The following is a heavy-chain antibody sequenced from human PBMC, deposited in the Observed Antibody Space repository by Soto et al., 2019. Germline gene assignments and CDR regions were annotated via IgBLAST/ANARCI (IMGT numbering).Heavy chain of an antibody. D-gene: IGHD3-16*01. CDR2: IMPLFGPA. CDR3: ANTASWGASKSLDN. V-gene: IGHV1-69*01. CDR1: GGTFSSYA. J-gene: IGHJ4*02. Sequence: QVQLVQSGAEVKKPGSSVRVSCKASGGTFSSYAFSWVRQAPGQGLEWMGGIMPLFGPANYAQKFQGRVRITADESTSTAYMELNSLRSEDTAVYYCANTASWGASKSLDNWGQGTLVTVSS.